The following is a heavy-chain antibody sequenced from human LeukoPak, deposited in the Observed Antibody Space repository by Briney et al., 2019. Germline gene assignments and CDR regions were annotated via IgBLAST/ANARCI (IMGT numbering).Heavy chain of an antibody. CDR1: GGTFSSYA. CDR3: ASAIQRGYSYGLDY. CDR2: IIPILGIA. J-gene: IGHJ4*02. D-gene: IGHD5-18*01. Sequence: SVKVSCKASGGTFSSYAISWVRQAPGQGLEWMGRIIPILGIANYAQKFQGRVTITADRSTSTAYMELSSLRSEDTAVYYCASAIQRGYSYGLDYWGQGTLVTVSS. V-gene: IGHV1-69*04.